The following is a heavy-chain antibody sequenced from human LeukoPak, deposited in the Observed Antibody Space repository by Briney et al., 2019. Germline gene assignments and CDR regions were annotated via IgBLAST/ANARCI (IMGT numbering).Heavy chain of an antibody. V-gene: IGHV3-74*01. Sequence: PGGSLRLSCAASGFTFSSYGMHWVRQAPGKGLVWVSRINGDGSSADYADSVKGRFTISRDNAKNTLYLQMNSLRVEDTALYYCAKGGFVVATSLDYWGQGTLVTVSS. CDR2: INGDGSSA. CDR3: AKGGFVVATSLDY. CDR1: GFTFSSYG. D-gene: IGHD5-12*01. J-gene: IGHJ4*02.